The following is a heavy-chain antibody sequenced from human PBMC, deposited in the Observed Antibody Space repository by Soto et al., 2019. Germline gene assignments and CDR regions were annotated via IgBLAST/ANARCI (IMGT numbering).Heavy chain of an antibody. CDR2: IYYSGST. D-gene: IGHD3-22*01. CDR3: ARHPLATDYDSSGYCAY. J-gene: IGHJ4*03. Sequence: PSETLSLTCTVSGGSISSSSYYWGWIRQPPGKGLEWIGSIYYSGSTYYNPSLKSRVTISVDTSKNQFPLTLSSATATVTAVYYCARHPLATDYDSSGYCAYWCHGTLVS. CDR1: GGSISSSSYY. V-gene: IGHV4-39*01.